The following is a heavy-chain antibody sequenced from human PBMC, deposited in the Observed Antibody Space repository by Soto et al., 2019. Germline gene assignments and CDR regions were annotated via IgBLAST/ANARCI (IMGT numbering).Heavy chain of an antibody. CDR1: GFTFSSYS. D-gene: IGHD1-26*01. J-gene: IGHJ5*02. CDR3: ARDIRDIVGATSWFDP. Sequence: PGGSLRVSCAASGFTFSSYSMHWVRQDPGKGLEWVAVISYDGSNKYYADSVKGRFTISRDNSKNTLYLQMNSLRAEDTAVYYCARDIRDIVGATSWFDPWGQGTLVTVSS. CDR2: ISYDGSNK. V-gene: IGHV3-30-3*01.